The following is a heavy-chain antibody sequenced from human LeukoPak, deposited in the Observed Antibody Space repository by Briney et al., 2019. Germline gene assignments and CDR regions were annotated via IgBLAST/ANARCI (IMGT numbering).Heavy chain of an antibody. CDR2: ISGSGGST. J-gene: IGHJ5*02. D-gene: IGHD5-18*01. Sequence: GGSLRLSCAASGFTFSSYAMSWVRQAPGKGLEWVSAISGSGGSTYYADSVKGRFTISRDNSKNTLYLQMNSLRAEDTAVYYCAKDKGYSDTRDWFDPWGQGTLVTVSS. CDR3: AKDKGYSDTRDWFDP. CDR1: GFTFSSYA. V-gene: IGHV3-23*01.